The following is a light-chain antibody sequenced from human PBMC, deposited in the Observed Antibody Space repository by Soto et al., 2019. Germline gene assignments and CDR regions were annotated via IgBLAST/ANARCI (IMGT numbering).Light chain of an antibody. J-gene: IGLJ3*02. CDR2: GNS. CDR3: QSYDSSLSGSV. Sequence: QSVLTQPPSVSGAPGQRVTISCTGSRSNIGAGYDVHWYQQLPGTAPKLLIYGNSNRPSGVPDRFSGSKSGTSASLAITGLQAEDEADYYCQSYDSSLSGSVFGGGTKLTLL. CDR1: RSNIGAGYD. V-gene: IGLV1-40*01.